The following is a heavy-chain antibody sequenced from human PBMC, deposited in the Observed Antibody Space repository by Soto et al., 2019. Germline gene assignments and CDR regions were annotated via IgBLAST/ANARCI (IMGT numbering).Heavy chain of an antibody. CDR2: IYYSGST. J-gene: IGHJ4*02. V-gene: IGHV4-59*01. CDR3: ARTWGSPNDY. CDR1: GGSISSYY. Sequence: SETLSLTCTVSGGSISSYYWSWIRQPPGKGLEWIGYIYYSGSTNYNPSLKSRVTISVDTSKNQFSLKLSSVTAADTAVYYCARTWGSPNDYWGRGTLVTVSS. D-gene: IGHD3-16*01.